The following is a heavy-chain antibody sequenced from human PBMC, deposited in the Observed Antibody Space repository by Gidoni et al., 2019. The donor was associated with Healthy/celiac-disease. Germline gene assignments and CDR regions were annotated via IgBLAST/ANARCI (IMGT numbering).Heavy chain of an antibody. CDR3: AKDRKVGWELLRKRFDY. J-gene: IGHJ4*02. CDR2: ISYDGSNK. CDR1: GFTFSSYG. D-gene: IGHD1-26*01. Sequence: QVQLVESGGGVVQPGRALRLSCAASGFTFSSYGMHWVRQAPGNGLEWVAVISYDGSNKYYADSVKGRFTISRDNSKNTLYLQMNSLRAEDTAVYYCAKDRKVGWELLRKRFDYWGQGTLVTVSS. V-gene: IGHV3-30*18.